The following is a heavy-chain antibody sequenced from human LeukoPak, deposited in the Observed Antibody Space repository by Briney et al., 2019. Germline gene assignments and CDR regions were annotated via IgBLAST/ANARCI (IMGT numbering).Heavy chain of an antibody. V-gene: IGHV4-59*01. D-gene: IGHD5-24*01. Sequence: SETLSLTCTVSGGSISSYYWSWIRQPPGKGLEWIGYIYYSGSTNYNPSLKSRVTISVDTYKNQFSLKLSSVTAADTAVYYCARGEMATTDLDYWGQGTLVTVSS. CDR2: IYYSGST. CDR3: ARGEMATTDLDY. CDR1: GGSISSYY. J-gene: IGHJ4*02.